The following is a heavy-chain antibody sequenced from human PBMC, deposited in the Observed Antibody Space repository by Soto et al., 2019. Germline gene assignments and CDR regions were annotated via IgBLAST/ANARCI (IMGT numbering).Heavy chain of an antibody. V-gene: IGHV1-8*01. CDR2: MNPNSGNT. J-gene: IGHJ6*03. CDR3: ARGPRGYYYYYMDV. CDR1: GYTFTSYD. Sequence: GYTFTSYDINWVRQATGQGLEWMGWMNPNSGNTGYAQKFQGRVTMTRNTSISTAYMELSSLRSEDTAVYYCARGPRGYYYYYMDVWGKGTTVTVSS. D-gene: IGHD3-10*01.